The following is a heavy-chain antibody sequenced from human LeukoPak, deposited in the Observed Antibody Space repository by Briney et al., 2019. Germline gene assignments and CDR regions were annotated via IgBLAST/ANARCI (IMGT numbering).Heavy chain of an antibody. CDR3: AKDRAAGMPPINWFDP. Sequence: GGSLRLSCAASGFTFSSYGMHWVRQAPGKGLEWVAFIRYDGSNKYYADSVKGRFTISRDNSKNTLYLQMNSLRAEDTAVYYCAKDRAAGMPPINWFDPWGQGTLVTVSS. J-gene: IGHJ5*02. V-gene: IGHV3-30*02. CDR1: GFTFSSYG. D-gene: IGHD2-2*01. CDR2: IRYDGSNK.